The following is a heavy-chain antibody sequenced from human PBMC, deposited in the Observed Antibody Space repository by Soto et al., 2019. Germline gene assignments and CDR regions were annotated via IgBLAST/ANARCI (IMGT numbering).Heavy chain of an antibody. D-gene: IGHD2-8*02. CDR2: IIPIFGTA. V-gene: IGHV1-69*13. CDR1: GCTFSSYA. J-gene: IGHJ4*02. Sequence: SVKVSCKASGCTFSSYAISCVRQAPGQGLEWMGGIIPIFGTANYAQKFQGRVTITADESTSTAYMELSSLRSEDTAVYYCAIGLSWHYFDYWGQGTLVTVSS. CDR3: AIGLSWHYFDY.